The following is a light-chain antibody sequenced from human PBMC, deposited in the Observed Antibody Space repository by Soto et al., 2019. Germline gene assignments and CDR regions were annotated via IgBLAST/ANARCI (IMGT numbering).Light chain of an antibody. J-gene: IGKJ1*01. V-gene: IGKV3-20*01. CDR2: GAS. CDR1: QSVSSNY. Sequence: EIVLTQSPGTLSLSPGERATLSCRASQSVSSNYLAWYQQKPGQAPRLLIYGASSRATGIPDRFSGSGSGNDFTLTISRLEPEDSAGYYCQQYGSSTLTFGQGTKVEIK. CDR3: QQYGSSTLT.